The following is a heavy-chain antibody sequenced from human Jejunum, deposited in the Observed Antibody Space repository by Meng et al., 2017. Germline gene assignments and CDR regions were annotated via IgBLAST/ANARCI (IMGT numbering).Heavy chain of an antibody. V-gene: IGHV3-7*01. J-gene: IGHJ6*02. CDR3: AGSLNYYGSGSPLYGMDV. Sequence: GESLKISCAASGFTFSNYWMTWVRQAPGKGLEWVANIKYDGSEKYYVQSLRGRFTISRDNAQNSLYLQVNSLRAEDTAVYYCAGSLNYYGSGSPLYGMDVWGQGTTVTVSS. CDR1: GFTFSNYW. D-gene: IGHD3-10*01. CDR2: IKYDGSEK.